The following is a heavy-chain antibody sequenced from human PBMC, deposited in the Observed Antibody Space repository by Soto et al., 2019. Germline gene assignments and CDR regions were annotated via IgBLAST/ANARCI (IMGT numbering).Heavy chain of an antibody. CDR3: AGSSGNSDAFDI. CDR1: GGSISSGDYY. Sequence: SETLSLTCTVSGGSISSGDYYWSWIRQPPGKGLEWIGYIYYSGSTYYNPSLKSRVTISVDTSKNQFSLKLSSVTAADTAVYYCAGSSGNSDAFDIWGQGTMVTVSS. D-gene: IGHD3-10*01. V-gene: IGHV4-30-4*01. J-gene: IGHJ3*02. CDR2: IYYSGST.